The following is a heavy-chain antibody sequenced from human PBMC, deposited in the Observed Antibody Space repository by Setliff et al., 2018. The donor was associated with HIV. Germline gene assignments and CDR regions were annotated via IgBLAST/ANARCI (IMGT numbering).Heavy chain of an antibody. CDR3: EILSYHYSHSSHYPDVFNM. J-gene: IGHJ3*02. Sequence: SETLSLTCGVFRGPFSGYFWSWIRQSPGRGLEWIGTLYFSGRTYYSPSLKSRVAMSVDKSKNQFSLKLKSVTVADTALYFCEILSYHYSHSSHYPDVFNMWGQGTMANVS. CDR1: RGPFSGYF. D-gene: IGHD3-22*01. CDR2: LYFSGRT. V-gene: IGHV4-59*04.